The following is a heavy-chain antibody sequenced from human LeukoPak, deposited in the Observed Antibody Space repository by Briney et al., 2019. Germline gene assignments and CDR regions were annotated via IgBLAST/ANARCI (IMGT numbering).Heavy chain of an antibody. CDR3: ARVVVPAAARGWFDP. D-gene: IGHD2-2*01. CDR2: INPSGGST. V-gene: IGHV1-46*01. CDR1: GYTFTSYY. Sequence: ASVKVSCKASGYTFTSYYMHWVRQAPGQGLEWMGIINPSGGSTSYAQKFRGRVTMTRDISTSTDYMELSSLRSEDTPGYDCARVVVPAAARGWFDPWGQGTLVTVSS. J-gene: IGHJ5*02.